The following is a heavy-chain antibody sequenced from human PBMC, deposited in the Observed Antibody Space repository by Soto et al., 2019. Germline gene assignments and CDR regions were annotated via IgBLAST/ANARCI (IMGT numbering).Heavy chain of an antibody. J-gene: IGHJ4*02. CDR3: VELAIRADGY. D-gene: IGHD5-12*01. CDR2: ISDSGGTA. CDR1: GFTFYNSA. V-gene: IGHV3-23*01. Sequence: EVQLLESGGGLVQPGGSLRLSCAASGFTFYNSAMIWVRQAPGKGLGWVSGISDSGGTASYADSVKGRFTVTRDNPMNTLFLQMKSLSAEDTVIYYCVELAIRADGYWGQGTLVTVSS.